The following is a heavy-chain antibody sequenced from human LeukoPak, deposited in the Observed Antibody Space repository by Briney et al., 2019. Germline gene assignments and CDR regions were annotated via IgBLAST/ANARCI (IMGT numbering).Heavy chain of an antibody. D-gene: IGHD2/OR15-2a*01. J-gene: IGHJ4*02. CDR2: ISVSGGVR. Sequence: PGGSLRLSCVASGYPFSSYSMNRIRQAPGKGLEWVSYISVSGGVRSYADSVKGRFTISRDDARNSLYLQMNSLKDEDTAVYYCARDRGYFYDQLDYWGQGTLVTVSS. CDR1: GYPFSSYS. CDR3: ARDRGYFYDQLDY. V-gene: IGHV3-48*02.